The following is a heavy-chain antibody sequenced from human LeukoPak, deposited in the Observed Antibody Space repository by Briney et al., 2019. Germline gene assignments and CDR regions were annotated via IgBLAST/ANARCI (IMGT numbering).Heavy chain of an antibody. CDR3: ARVLTDYYDSSGYPDY. V-gene: IGHV1-18*01. CDR2: ISAYNGNT. CDR1: GYTFTSYG. D-gene: IGHD3-22*01. J-gene: IGHJ4*02. Sequence: ASVKVSCKASGYTFTSYGISWVRRAPGQGLEWMGWISAYNGNTNYAQKLQGRVTMTTDTSTSTAYMELRSLRSDDTAVYYCARVLTDYYDSSGYPDYWGQGTLVTVSS.